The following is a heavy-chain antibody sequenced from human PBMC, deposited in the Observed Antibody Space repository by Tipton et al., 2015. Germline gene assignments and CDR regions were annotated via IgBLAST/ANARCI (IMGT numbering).Heavy chain of an antibody. CDR1: GGSISSSNW. J-gene: IGHJ4*02. CDR3: ARRCGGDCYWGYYFDY. CDR2: IYQSGNT. D-gene: IGHD2-21*01. Sequence: LSCAVSGGSISSSNWWTWVRQPPGKGLEWIGEIYQSGNTNYNPSLKSRVTISADKSKNQFSLKLKSVTAADTAVYYCARRCGGDCYWGYYFDYWGQGTLVNVSS. V-gene: IGHV4-4*02.